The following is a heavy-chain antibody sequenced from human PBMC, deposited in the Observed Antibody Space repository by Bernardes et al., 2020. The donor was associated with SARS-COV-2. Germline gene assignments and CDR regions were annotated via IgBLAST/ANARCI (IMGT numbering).Heavy chain of an antibody. CDR2: LSNSGGSA. J-gene: IGHJ4*02. CDR3: AKTAPYASGWSYDY. D-gene: IGHD6-19*01. CDR1: GFTFSTYA. V-gene: IGHV3-23*01. Sequence: GVLRLSCAASGFTFSTYAMTWVRQAPGKALEWVSTLSNSGGSAYYADSVKGRFTISRDNSKNTLYLQMNGLRAEDTAVYYCAKTAPYASGWSYDYWGQGTLVTVSS.